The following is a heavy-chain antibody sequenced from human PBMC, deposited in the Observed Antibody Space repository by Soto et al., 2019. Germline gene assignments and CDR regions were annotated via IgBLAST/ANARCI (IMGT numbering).Heavy chain of an antibody. D-gene: IGHD5-18*01. CDR3: AKDGGIQIWSYYFDC. Sequence: WGSLRLSCAASGFTFSSYAMSWVRQAPGKGLEWVSAISVSVGITYYADSVKGRFTISRDNSKNTLYLQMNSLRAEDTAVYYCAKDGGIQIWSYYFDCLGEGNMVTVSA. V-gene: IGHV3-23*01. CDR1: GFTFSSYA. J-gene: IGHJ4*02. CDR2: ISVSVGIT.